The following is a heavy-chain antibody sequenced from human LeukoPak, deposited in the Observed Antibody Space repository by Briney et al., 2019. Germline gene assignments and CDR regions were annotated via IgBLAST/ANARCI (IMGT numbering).Heavy chain of an antibody. Sequence: ASVTVSCKASGYTFTSYYMHWVRQAPGQGLEWMGIINPSGGSTSYAQKFQGRVTMTRDTSTSTVYMELSSLRSEDTAVYYCARGATDYYDSSGYYPFDYWGQGTLVTVSS. CDR1: GYTFTSYY. CDR3: ARGATDYYDSSGYYPFDY. V-gene: IGHV1-46*01. D-gene: IGHD3-22*01. CDR2: INPSGGST. J-gene: IGHJ4*02.